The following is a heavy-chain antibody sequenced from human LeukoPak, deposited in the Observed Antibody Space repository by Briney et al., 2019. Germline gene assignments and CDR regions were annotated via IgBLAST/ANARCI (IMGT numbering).Heavy chain of an antibody. J-gene: IGHJ4*02. CDR1: GGTFSRFT. D-gene: IGHD2-2*01. Sequence: SVKVSCKAYGGTFSRFTISWVRQAPGQGFEWMGGITPIFGTANFAQKFQGRVSITADGSTSTAFMELSSPRSEDTAVYYCARGNAPDFDYWGQGTLVTVSS. CDR2: ITPIFGTA. V-gene: IGHV1-69*13. CDR3: ARGNAPDFDY.